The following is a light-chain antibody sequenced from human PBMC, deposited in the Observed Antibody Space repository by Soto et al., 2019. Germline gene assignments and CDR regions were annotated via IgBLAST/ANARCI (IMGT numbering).Light chain of an antibody. CDR1: QSVSSN. CDR2: GAS. Sequence: EIVMTQSPATLSVSPGEIATLSCRASQSVSSNLAWYQQKPGHAPRRLINGASTRATCIPARCSGSESVTEFTLTISSLQSEDFAVYYCQQYNNWPPLTFGGGTKVEIK. CDR3: QQYNNWPPLT. J-gene: IGKJ4*01. V-gene: IGKV3-15*01.